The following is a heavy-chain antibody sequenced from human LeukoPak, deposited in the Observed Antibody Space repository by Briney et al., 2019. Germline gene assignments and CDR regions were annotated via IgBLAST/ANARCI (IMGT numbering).Heavy chain of an antibody. CDR3: ARQLPTAAADTRGYFDY. J-gene: IGHJ4*01. CDR2: IFYGENN. V-gene: IGHV4-39*01. D-gene: IGHD2-15*01. Sequence: SETLSLTCSVSGCSISNGDYYWVWIRPAPGKGLEWIGSIFYGENNHYNPSLKSRAIISVDTYKNQFSLKVTSVTAADAAMYYCARQLPTAAADTRGYFDYWGQGTVVTVSS. CDR1: GCSISNGDYY.